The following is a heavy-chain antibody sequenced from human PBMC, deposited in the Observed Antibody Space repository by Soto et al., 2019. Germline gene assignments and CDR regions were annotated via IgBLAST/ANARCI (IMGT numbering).Heavy chain of an antibody. Sequence: GGSLRLSCAASGFTFSSYAMSWVRQAPGKGLEWVSAISGSGGSTYYADSVKGRFTISRDNSKNTLYLQRNSLRAEDTAVYYCAKRTIAAAGTIDYYYYMDVWGKGTTVTVSS. V-gene: IGHV3-23*01. CDR3: AKRTIAAAGTIDYYYYMDV. CDR2: ISGSGGST. CDR1: GFTFSSYA. D-gene: IGHD6-13*01. J-gene: IGHJ6*03.